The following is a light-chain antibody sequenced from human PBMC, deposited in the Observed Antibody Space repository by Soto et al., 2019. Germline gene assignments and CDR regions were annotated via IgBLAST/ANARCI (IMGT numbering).Light chain of an antibody. CDR1: QDISSR. Sequence: DIQMTQSPSSVSASVGDRVTITCRASQDISSRLAWYQQKPGKAPNLLIYDASDLQSGVPSRFSGSVSGTDFPLSINSLQPEDFATYYCLQAISFPRTFGQGTKVEIK. CDR3: LQAISFPRT. CDR2: DAS. J-gene: IGKJ1*01. V-gene: IGKV1-12*01.